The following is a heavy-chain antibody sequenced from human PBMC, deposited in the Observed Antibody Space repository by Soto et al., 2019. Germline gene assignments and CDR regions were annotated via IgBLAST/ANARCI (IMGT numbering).Heavy chain of an antibody. D-gene: IGHD2-21*01. CDR2: IIPIIDTT. CDR3: ASEPRDRDAFSL. J-gene: IGHJ3*01. Sequence: QVQLVQSGAAVKKPGSSVKVSCKASGGNFNNYAISWVRQAPAQGLQWMGGIIPIIDTTHYAQKLQGRVTISADRGRTTVYMELTGLTSDDSATYFCASEPRDRDAFSLWGQGTVVTVYS. CDR1: GGNFNNYA. V-gene: IGHV1-69*06.